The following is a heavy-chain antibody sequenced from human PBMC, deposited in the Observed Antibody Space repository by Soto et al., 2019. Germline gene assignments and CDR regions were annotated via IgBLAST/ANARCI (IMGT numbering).Heavy chain of an antibody. CDR2: IKQDGSEK. CDR3: ARRIASAGTGWFDP. V-gene: IGHV3-7*03. J-gene: IGHJ5*02. Sequence: EVQLLESGGGLVQPGGSLRLSCAASGFTFSSYCMSWVRQAPGKGLEWVANIKQDGSEKYYVDSVKGRFTIARDNAKNSLYLQMNSLRAEDTAVYYCARRIASAGTGWFDPWGQGTLVTVSS. CDR1: GFTFSSYC. D-gene: IGHD6-13*01.